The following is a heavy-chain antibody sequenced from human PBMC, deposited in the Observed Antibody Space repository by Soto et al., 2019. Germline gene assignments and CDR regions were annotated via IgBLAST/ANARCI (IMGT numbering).Heavy chain of an antibody. CDR3: ARMIKYYDILTGYFDYGMDV. CDR1: GYTFTSYD. Sequence: ASVKVSCKASGYTFTSYDINWVRQATGQGLEWMGWMNPNSGNTGYAQKFQGRVTMTRNTSISTAYMELSSLRSEDTAVYYCARMIKYYDILTGYFDYGMDVWGQGTTVTVSS. V-gene: IGHV1-8*01. J-gene: IGHJ6*02. CDR2: MNPNSGNT. D-gene: IGHD3-9*01.